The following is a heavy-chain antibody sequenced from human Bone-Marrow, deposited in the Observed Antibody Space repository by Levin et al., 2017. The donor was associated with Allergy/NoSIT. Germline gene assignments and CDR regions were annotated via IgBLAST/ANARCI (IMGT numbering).Heavy chain of an antibody. V-gene: IGHV3-30-3*01. Sequence: GESLKISCAASGFTFNGYAMHWVRQAPGKGPEWVGVLSYDGNDETYAESVKGRFTISRDTSKKTLFLQMNTLRVEDTAVYYCARGIGTWLQYDAFPIWGQGTVVTVSS. J-gene: IGHJ3*02. CDR2: LSYDGNDE. D-gene: IGHD5-24*01. CDR3: ARGIGTWLQYDAFPI. CDR1: GFTFNGYA.